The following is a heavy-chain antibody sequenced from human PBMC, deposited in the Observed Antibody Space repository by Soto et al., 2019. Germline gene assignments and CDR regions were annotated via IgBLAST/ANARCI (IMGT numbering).Heavy chain of an antibody. D-gene: IGHD6-19*01. J-gene: IGHJ3*02. Sequence: ASVKVSCKASGYAFTGYYMHWVRQAPGQGLEWMGWINPNSGGTNYAQKFQGRVTMTRDTSISTAYMQLSRLRADDTAVYYCARAGGSGWHGTDAFDIWGQGTVVTVSS. CDR3: ARAGGSGWHGTDAFDI. CDR2: INPNSGGT. CDR1: GYAFTGYY. V-gene: IGHV1-2*02.